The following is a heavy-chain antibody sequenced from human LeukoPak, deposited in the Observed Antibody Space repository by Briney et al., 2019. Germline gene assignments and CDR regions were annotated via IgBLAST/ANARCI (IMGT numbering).Heavy chain of an antibody. CDR2: ISDSDADT. V-gene: IGHV3-23*01. CDR1: GFSFRSFT. CDR3: AKDFVRGTLTGAFDV. J-gene: IGHJ3*01. D-gene: IGHD3-10*01. Sequence: GGSLRLSCAASGFSFRSFTMHWVRQAPGKGLEWVSGISDSDADTHYADSVKGRFTISRDNSKNTVYLQMSSLRVEDTALYYCAKDFVRGTLTGAFDVWGRGAMVTVPT.